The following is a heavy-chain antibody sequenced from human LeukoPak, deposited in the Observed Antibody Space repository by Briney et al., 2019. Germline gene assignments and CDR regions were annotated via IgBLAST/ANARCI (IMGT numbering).Heavy chain of an antibody. V-gene: IGHV1-2*02. CDR2: INPNSGGT. CDR3: ARATRAAAGTSLFDY. J-gene: IGHJ4*02. Sequence: ASVKVSCKASGYTFTGYYMHWVLQAPGQGLEWMGWINPNSGGTNYAQKFQGRVTMTRDTSISTAYMELSRLRSDDTAVYYCARATRAAAGTSLFDYWGQGTLVTVSS. CDR1: GYTFTGYY. D-gene: IGHD6-13*01.